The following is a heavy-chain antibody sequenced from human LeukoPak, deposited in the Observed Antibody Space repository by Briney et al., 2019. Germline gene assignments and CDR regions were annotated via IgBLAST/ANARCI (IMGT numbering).Heavy chain of an antibody. CDR2: IIPIFGTA. CDR1: GGTFSSYA. J-gene: IGHJ6*03. D-gene: IGHD6-13*01. V-gene: IGHV1-69*13. Sequence: SVKVSCKASGGTFSSYAISWVRQAPGQGLEWMGGIIPIFGTANYAQKSQGRVTITADESTSTAYMELSSLRSEDTAVYYCARGSPDRTAAGSYYYYYYMDVWGKGTTVTVSS. CDR3: ARGSPDRTAAGSYYYYYYMDV.